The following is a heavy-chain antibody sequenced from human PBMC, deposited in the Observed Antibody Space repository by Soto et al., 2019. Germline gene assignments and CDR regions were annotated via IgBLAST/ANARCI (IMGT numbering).Heavy chain of an antibody. V-gene: IGHV3-33*01. CDR1: GFTFSNYG. D-gene: IGHD2-21*01. Sequence: QVQLVESGGGVVQPGGSLRLSCAASGFTFSNYGMHWVRQAPGKGLEWVAVIWYDGNNKYYADSVKGRFTISRDNSNNTLYVQMTSLRAEYTAVYYCARGLHSLFDYWGQGTLVTVSS. CDR2: IWYDGNNK. J-gene: IGHJ4*02. CDR3: ARGLHSLFDY.